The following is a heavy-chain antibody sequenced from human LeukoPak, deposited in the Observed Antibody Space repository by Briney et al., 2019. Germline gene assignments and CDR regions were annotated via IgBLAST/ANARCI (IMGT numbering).Heavy chain of an antibody. CDR1: GFAVSNVY. CDR3: AKGDYYYYGMDV. J-gene: IGHJ6*02. CDR2: ISGSGGST. Sequence: GGSLRLSCAASGFAVSNVYMTWVRQAPGKGLEWVSAISGSGGSTYYADSVKGRFTISRDNSKNTLYLQMNSLRAEDTAVYYCAKGDYYYYGMDVWGQGTTVTVSS. V-gene: IGHV3-23*01.